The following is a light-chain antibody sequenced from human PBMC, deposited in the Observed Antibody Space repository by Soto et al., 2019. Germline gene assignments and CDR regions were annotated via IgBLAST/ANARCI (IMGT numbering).Light chain of an antibody. Sequence: DIQMTQSPSSLSASVGDRVTITCRASQSISNYLNWYQQKPGKAPNLLIHAASTLQSGVPSRFSGSGSGTDFTFTISSLQPEDIATYYCQQYEIFPITFGQGTRLEI. J-gene: IGKJ5*01. CDR2: AAS. CDR3: QQYEIFPIT. CDR1: QSISNY. V-gene: IGKV1-33*01.